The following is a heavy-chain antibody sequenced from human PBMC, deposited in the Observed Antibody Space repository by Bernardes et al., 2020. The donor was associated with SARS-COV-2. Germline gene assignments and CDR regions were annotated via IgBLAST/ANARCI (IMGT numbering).Heavy chain of an antibody. CDR3: ARRGYSNTSPFDY. D-gene: IGHD5-18*01. J-gene: IGHJ4*02. CDR2: LFRDNV. Sequence: GYLCPSRGVSRFTLSTHYLSWVRPAPGKGLEWVSVLFRDNVFYVDSVKGRFTISIDNSENTLYLHMDSLRVEDTAVYLCARRGYSNTSPFDYWGQGTLVAVSS. CDR1: RFTLSTHY. V-gene: IGHV3-53*01.